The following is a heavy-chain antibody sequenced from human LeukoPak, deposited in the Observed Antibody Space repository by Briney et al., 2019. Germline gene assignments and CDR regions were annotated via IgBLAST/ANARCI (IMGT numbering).Heavy chain of an antibody. CDR2: IKEDGSEK. CDR3: ARAVASNWFDR. CDR1: GFTFSSYW. D-gene: IGHD2-15*01. J-gene: IGHJ5*02. V-gene: IGHV3-7*04. Sequence: GGSLRLSCAASGFTFSSYWMSWVRQAPGKGLEWVANIKEDGSEKNYVDSVKGRFTISRDNAKNSLYLQMNSLRAEDTAVYYCARAVASNWFDRWGQGTLVTVSS.